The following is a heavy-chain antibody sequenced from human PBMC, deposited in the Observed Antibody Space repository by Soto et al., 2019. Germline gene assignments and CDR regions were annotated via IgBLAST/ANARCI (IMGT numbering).Heavy chain of an antibody. Sequence: ETLSLTCAVYGGSFSGYYWSWIRQPPGKGLEWIGEINHSVSTNYNPSLKSRFTISVDTSKNQFSLKLSSVTAADTAVYYCARVSSWDDAFDIWGQGTMVTVSS. CDR2: INHSVST. D-gene: IGHD6-13*01. CDR3: ARVSSWDDAFDI. CDR1: GGSFSGYY. J-gene: IGHJ3*02. V-gene: IGHV4-34*01.